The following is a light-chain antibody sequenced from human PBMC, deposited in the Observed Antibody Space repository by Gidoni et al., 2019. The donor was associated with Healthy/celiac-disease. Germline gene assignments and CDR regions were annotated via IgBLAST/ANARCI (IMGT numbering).Light chain of an antibody. V-gene: IGLV2-11*01. Sequence: QSSLTQPRSVSGSPGQPVTISCTGTSSDVGGYNYVSWYQQHPGKAPKLMIYDVSKRPSGVPDRFSGSKSGSTASLTISGLQAEDEADYYCCSYAGSYTWVFGGGTKLTVL. J-gene: IGLJ3*02. CDR1: SSDVGGYNY. CDR3: CSYAGSYTWV. CDR2: DVS.